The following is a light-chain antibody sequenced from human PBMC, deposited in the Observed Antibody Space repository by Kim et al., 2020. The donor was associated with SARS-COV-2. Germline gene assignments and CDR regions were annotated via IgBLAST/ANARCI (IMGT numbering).Light chain of an antibody. CDR3: QQYNNWPLT. CDR2: GAS. Sequence: EIVMTQSPATLSVSPGERATLSCRASQSVSSNLAWYQQKPGQGPRLRSYGASTRATGIPARCSGSGSGTEFTLTISSLQSEDFAVYYCQQYNNWPLTFGGGTKLEI. V-gene: IGKV3-15*01. J-gene: IGKJ4*01. CDR1: QSVSSN.